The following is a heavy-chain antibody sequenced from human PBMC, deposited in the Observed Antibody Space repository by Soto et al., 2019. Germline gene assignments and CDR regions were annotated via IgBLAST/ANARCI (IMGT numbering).Heavy chain of an antibody. CDR1: GGSFSGYY. V-gene: IGHV4-34*01. D-gene: IGHD3-22*01. J-gene: IGHJ1*01. CDR2: INHSGST. Sequence: SETLSLTCAVYGGSFSGYYWTWIRQPPGTGLEWIGEINHSGSTNYNPSLKSRVTISVDNSKNTLYLQMNSLRAEDTAVYYCARDRVESGYPEYFQHWGQGTLVTVSS. CDR3: ARDRVESGYPEYFQH.